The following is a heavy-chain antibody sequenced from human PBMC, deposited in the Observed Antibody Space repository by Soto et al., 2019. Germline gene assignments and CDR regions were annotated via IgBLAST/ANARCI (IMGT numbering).Heavy chain of an antibody. Sequence: QVQLVQSGAEVKKPGSSVKVSCKASGGTFGSFAISWVRQAPGQGLEWMGGITPIYGTPNYAQKFQGRVTITADESTNTAYMDLSSLRSEDTAVYYCARGDWEVHSEGRDNLFDPWGQGTLVTVSS. J-gene: IGHJ5*02. CDR1: GGTFGSFA. CDR2: ITPIYGTP. V-gene: IGHV1-69*01. CDR3: ARGDWEVHSEGRDNLFDP. D-gene: IGHD1-26*01.